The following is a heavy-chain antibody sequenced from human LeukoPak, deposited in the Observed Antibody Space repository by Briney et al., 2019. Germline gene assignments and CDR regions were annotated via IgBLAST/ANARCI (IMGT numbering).Heavy chain of an antibody. V-gene: IGHV4-30-4*01. Sequence: SETLSLTCTVSNDSISSGDYYWNWIRQPPGKGLEWIGYIFHRGGTSYNPSLKSRILFSVDTSQNQFSLNLTSVTAADTAVYYCARLSLHCSGGSCYRGAFDSWGQGTLVTVSS. CDR3: ARLSLHCSGGSCYRGAFDS. CDR2: IFHRGGT. D-gene: IGHD2-15*01. CDR1: NDSISSGDYY. J-gene: IGHJ4*02.